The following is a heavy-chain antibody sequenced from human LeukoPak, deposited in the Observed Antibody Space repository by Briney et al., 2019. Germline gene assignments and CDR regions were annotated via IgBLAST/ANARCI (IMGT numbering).Heavy chain of an antibody. D-gene: IGHD6-19*01. CDR1: GGSISSYY. V-gene: IGHV4-59*08. Sequence: PSETLSLTCTVSGGSISSYYWSWIRQPPGKGLEWIGYIYYSGSTNYNPSLKSRVTISVDTSKNQFSLKLSSVTAADTAVYYCARHSYSSGWDYYYYYYGMDVWGQGTTVTVSS. J-gene: IGHJ6*02. CDR2: IYYSGST. CDR3: ARHSYSSGWDYYYYYYGMDV.